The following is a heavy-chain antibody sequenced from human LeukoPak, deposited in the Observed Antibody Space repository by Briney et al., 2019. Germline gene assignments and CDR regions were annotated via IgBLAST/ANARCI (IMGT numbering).Heavy chain of an antibody. CDR1: GFTFSSYW. CDR2: INSDGSRI. V-gene: IGHV3-74*01. D-gene: IGHD4-11*01. J-gene: IGHJ4*02. CDR3: ARKVYYSNYEEFDY. Sequence: PGGSLRLSCAASGFTFSSYWMRWVRQAPGKGLVWVSRINSDGSRISYADSVKGRFTISRDNAKNTLYLQMNSLRAEDTAVYYCARKVYYSNYEEFDYWGQGTLVTVSS.